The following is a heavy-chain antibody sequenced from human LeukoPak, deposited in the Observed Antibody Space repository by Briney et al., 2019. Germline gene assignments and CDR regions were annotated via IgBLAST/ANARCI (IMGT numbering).Heavy chain of an antibody. V-gene: IGHV3-23*01. CDR1: GFTFSTYA. D-gene: IGHD2-15*01. J-gene: IGHJ4*02. Sequence: AGSLTLSCAASGFTFSTYAVSWVRQAPGKGLEWVSFISGSGGTTYYADSVKGRFTISRDNSKNTLSLQMNSLRAEDTAIYYCAKAAGYCSGGTCLDHWGQGTLVLVSS. CDR3: AKAAGYCSGGTCLDH. CDR2: ISGSGGTT.